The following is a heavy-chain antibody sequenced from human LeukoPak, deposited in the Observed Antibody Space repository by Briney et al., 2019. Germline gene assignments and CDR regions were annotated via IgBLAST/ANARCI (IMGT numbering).Heavy chain of an antibody. Sequence: GGSLRLSCAASGFTFSSYGMHWVRQAPGKGLEWVAVISYDGSNKYYADSVKGRFTISRDNSKNTLYLQMNSLRAEDTAVYYYAKPLGSANDYWGQGTLVTVSS. D-gene: IGHD3-16*01. CDR1: GFTFSSYG. V-gene: IGHV3-30*18. J-gene: IGHJ4*02. CDR2: ISYDGSNK. CDR3: AKPLGSANDY.